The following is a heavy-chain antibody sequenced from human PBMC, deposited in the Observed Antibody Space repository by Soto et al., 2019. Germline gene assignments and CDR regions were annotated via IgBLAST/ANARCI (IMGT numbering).Heavy chain of an antibody. CDR1: GFTFSAYA. Sequence: EEQLLESGGGVVQPGGSLRLSCAASGFTFSAYAMSWVRQAPGKGLQWVSGVGGSDTDKHYADSVRGRFTVSRDNSKNTLYLQMNSLRADDTAVYYCAKDATAVNGVWDPFDMWGQGTEVTVSS. V-gene: IGHV3-23*01. CDR2: VGGSDTDK. J-gene: IGHJ3*02. CDR3: AKDATAVNGVWDPFDM. D-gene: IGHD2-8*01.